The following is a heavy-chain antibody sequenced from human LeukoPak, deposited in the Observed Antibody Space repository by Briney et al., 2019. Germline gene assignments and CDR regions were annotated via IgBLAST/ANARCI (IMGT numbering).Heavy chain of an antibody. CDR1: GGTFSSYA. CDR3: ARAGSEWEPWGAFDI. D-gene: IGHD1-26*01. Sequence: AASVKVSCKASGGTFSSYAISWVRQAPGQGLEWMGGIIPIFGTANYAQKFQGRVTITADESTSTAYMELSSLRSEDTAVYYCARAGSEWEPWGAFDIWGQGTMVTVSS. V-gene: IGHV1-69*13. CDR2: IIPIFGTA. J-gene: IGHJ3*02.